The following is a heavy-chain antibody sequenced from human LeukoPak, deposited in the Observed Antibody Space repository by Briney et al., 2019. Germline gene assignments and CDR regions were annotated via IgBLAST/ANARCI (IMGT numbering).Heavy chain of an antibody. CDR1: GGSISGGGYY. J-gene: IGHJ4*02. D-gene: IGHD5-18*01. Sequence: SETLSLTCTVSGGSISGGGYYWSWLRQHPGKGLEWIGYIYYSGSTYYNPSLKSRVTISVDTSKNQFSLKLSSVTAADTAVYYCAREDTAMGVDYWGQGTLVTVSS. CDR2: IYYSGST. CDR3: AREDTAMGVDY. V-gene: IGHV4-31*03.